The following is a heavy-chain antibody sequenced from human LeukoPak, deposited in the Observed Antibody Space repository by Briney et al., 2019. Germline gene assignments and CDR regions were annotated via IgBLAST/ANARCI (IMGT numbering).Heavy chain of an antibody. Sequence: PSETLSLTCTVSGGSINSYYWSWIRQPPGKGLECIGYIHYTGSTNYNPSLKSRVTISVDTSRSQFSLKLSSVTAADTAIYYCARGGYYGSGNDFRFDPWGQGTLVTVSS. V-gene: IGHV4-59*01. CDR2: IHYTGST. D-gene: IGHD3-10*01. CDR3: ARGGYYGSGNDFRFDP. J-gene: IGHJ5*02. CDR1: GGSINSYY.